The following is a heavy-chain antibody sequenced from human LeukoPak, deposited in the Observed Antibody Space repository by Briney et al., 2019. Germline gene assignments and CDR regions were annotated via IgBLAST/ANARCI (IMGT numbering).Heavy chain of an antibody. CDR2: INPSGGST. CDR1: GYTFTSYY. J-gene: IGHJ4*02. V-gene: IGHV1-46*01. CDR3: ARDPPTQAADSSGYYSQNYFDY. D-gene: IGHD3-22*01. Sequence: ASVKVSCKASGYTFTSYYMHWVRQAPGQGLEWMGIINPSGGSTSYAQKFQGRVTMTRDTSTSAVYMELSSLRSEGTAVYYCARDPPTQAADSSGYYSQNYFDYWGQGTLVTVSS.